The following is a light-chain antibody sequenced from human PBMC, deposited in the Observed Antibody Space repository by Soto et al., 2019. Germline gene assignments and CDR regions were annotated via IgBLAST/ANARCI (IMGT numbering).Light chain of an antibody. V-gene: IGKV1-5*03. Sequence: DIQMTQSPSTLSASVGDRVTITCRASQSIGTWLAWYQQKPGKAPKVLIHKASSLESGVPSRFSGSGSGTEFTLTISSLQPDVFATYYCQQYNIYPYTFGQGTKVEIK. CDR1: QSIGTW. CDR3: QQYNIYPYT. CDR2: KAS. J-gene: IGKJ2*01.